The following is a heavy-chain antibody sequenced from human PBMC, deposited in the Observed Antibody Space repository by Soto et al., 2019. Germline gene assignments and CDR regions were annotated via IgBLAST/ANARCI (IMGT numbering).Heavy chain of an antibody. Sequence: QVQLVQSGAEVKKPGASVKVSCKASGYTFTGYYMHWVRQAPGQGLEWMGWINPNSGGTNYAQKFQGRVTMNRDTSISTAYMELSRLTSDEPAVYYCALDKGDGYNAGRFIGNKYYFDYWGQVTLVTVSS. J-gene: IGHJ4*02. CDR3: ALDKGDGYNAGRFIGNKYYFDY. CDR1: GYTFTGYY. D-gene: IGHD5-12*01. CDR2: INPNSGGT. V-gene: IGHV1-2*02.